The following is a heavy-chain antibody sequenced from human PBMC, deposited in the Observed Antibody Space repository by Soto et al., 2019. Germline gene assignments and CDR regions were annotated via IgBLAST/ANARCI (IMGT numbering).Heavy chain of an antibody. V-gene: IGHV4-34*01. CDR1: GGSLGGYY. CDR2: INHNGSN. CDR3: ASIDSSGWYGGHAFDI. J-gene: IGHJ3*02. D-gene: IGHD6-19*01. Sequence: PSETLSLTCAVYGGSLGGYYCSWVRQPAGKGLEWIGEINHNGSNNYNPSLNSRVTISVDTSKNQFSLKLSSVTAADTAVYYCASIDSSGWYGGHAFDIWGQGTMVTVSS.